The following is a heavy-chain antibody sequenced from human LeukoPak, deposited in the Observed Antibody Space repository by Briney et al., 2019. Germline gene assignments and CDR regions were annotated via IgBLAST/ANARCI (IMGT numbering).Heavy chain of an antibody. CDR2: ISHRGDT. Sequence: ETLSLTCTVSGGSISAYFWSWIRQPPGKGLEWVGYISHRGDTNYSPSHKSRVTISVDTSKNQISLNLGSVTAADTAVYYCARPNYESSGHDAFDIWGRGTMVTVSS. D-gene: IGHD3-22*01. CDR3: ARPNYESSGHDAFDI. CDR1: GGSISAYF. V-gene: IGHV4-59*08. J-gene: IGHJ3*02.